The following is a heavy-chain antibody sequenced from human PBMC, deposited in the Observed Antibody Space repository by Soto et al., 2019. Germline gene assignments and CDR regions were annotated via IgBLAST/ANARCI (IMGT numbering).Heavy chain of an antibody. J-gene: IGHJ5*02. CDR3: ARSPWFGELLYWFDP. Sequence: QVQLVQSGAEVKKPGSSVKVSCKASGGTFSSYAISWVRQAPGQGLEWMGGNIPIFGTAIYAQKFQGRVTITADESTSTAYVELSSLRSEATAVYYCARSPWFGELLYWFDPWGQGTLVTVSS. D-gene: IGHD3-10*01. CDR1: GGTFSSYA. V-gene: IGHV1-69*01. CDR2: NIPIFGTA.